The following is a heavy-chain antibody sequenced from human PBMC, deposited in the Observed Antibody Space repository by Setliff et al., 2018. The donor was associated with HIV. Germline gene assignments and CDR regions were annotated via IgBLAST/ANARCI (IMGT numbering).Heavy chain of an antibody. CDR1: GGSISSGSYY. CDR2: IHTSGSS. D-gene: IGHD2-15*01. Sequence: PSETLSLTCIVSGGSISSGSYYWTWIRQPAGKGLEWIGHIHTSGSSTYNPSLKSRVTISRDTSKNQFSLKLSSVTAADTAVYFCARDPYCSGDGCFRYYQHWGRGTLVTVSS. V-gene: IGHV4-61*09. CDR3: ARDPYCSGDGCFRYYQH. J-gene: IGHJ1*01.